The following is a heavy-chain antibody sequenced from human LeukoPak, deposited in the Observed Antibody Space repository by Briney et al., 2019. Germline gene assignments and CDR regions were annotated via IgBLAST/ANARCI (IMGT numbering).Heavy chain of an antibody. CDR1: GFIFDDYA. V-gene: IGHV3-9*01. J-gene: IGHJ4*02. Sequence: GGSLRLSCAASGFIFDDYAMYWVLQAPGKGLEWVSGICWNSRIIDYADPVKGRFTISRDNAKRALYLQMNTLTTGDTAFYYCASLTGAASGTYYFDFWGQGTLVTVSS. CDR2: ICWNSRII. CDR3: ASLTGAASGTYYFDF. D-gene: IGHD3-9*01.